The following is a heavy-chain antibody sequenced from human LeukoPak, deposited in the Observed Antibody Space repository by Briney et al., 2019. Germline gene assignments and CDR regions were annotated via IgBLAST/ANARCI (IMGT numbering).Heavy chain of an antibody. CDR3: ARDRGSYSPDYFDY. J-gene: IGHJ4*02. D-gene: IGHD1-26*01. CDR2: ISSSSSTI. CDR1: GCTFSSYS. Sequence: GGSLRLSCAASGCTFSSYSMNWVRQAPGKGLEWVSYISSSSSTIYYADSVKGRFTISRDNAKNSLYLQMNSLRAEDTAVYYCARDRGSYSPDYFDYWGQGTLVTVSS. V-gene: IGHV3-48*01.